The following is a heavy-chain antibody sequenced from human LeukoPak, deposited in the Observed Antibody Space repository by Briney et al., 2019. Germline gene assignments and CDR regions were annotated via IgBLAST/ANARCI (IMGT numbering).Heavy chain of an antibody. V-gene: IGHV3-23*01. CDR1: GFTFSSHA. J-gene: IGHJ4*02. CDR3: AKNSGGSCYSSPDY. Sequence: PGGSLRLSCAASGFTFSSHAMSWVRQAPGKGLEWVSVICASGGSTYYADSVRGRFTISRDNSKNTLYVHMNNLRAEDTAVYYCAKNSGGSCYSSPDYWGQGTLVTVSS. CDR2: ICASGGST. D-gene: IGHD2-15*01.